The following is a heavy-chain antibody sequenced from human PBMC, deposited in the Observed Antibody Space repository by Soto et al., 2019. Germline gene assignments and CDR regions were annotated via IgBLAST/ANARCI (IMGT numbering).Heavy chain of an antibody. V-gene: IGHV3-74*01. Sequence: EVQLVESGGGLVQPGGSLRLSCAASGFTFSSYWLHWVRQAPGKGLVWLSRINSDRSSTNYADSVKGRFTISRDNAKSTLYLQLNSVRAEDTAVYYCARKGAVAGFGYWGQGTLVTVSS. CDR2: INSDRSST. D-gene: IGHD6-19*01. CDR1: GFTFSSYW. CDR3: ARKGAVAGFGY. J-gene: IGHJ4*02.